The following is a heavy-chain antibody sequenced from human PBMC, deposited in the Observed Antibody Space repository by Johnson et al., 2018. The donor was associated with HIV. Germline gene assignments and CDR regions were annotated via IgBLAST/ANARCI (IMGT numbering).Heavy chain of an antibody. V-gene: IGHV3-72*01. D-gene: IGHD4-17*01. CDR1: GVTFRKFA. J-gene: IGHJ3*02. CDR2: TRNKANSYTT. CDR3: ASTVYGDGLGDAFDI. Sequence: VQLVESGGGLIQPGRSLRLSCTGSGVTFRKFAMHWVRQAPGKGLEWVGRTRNKANSYTTEYAASVKGRFTISRDDSKNSLYLQMNSLRAEDTAVYYCASTVYGDGLGDAFDIWGQGTMVTVSS.